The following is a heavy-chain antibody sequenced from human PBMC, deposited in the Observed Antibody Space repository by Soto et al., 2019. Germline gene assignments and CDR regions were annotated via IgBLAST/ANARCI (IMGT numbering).Heavy chain of an antibody. CDR1: GFTFSSYA. Sequence: QVQLVESGGGVVQPGRSLRLSCAASGFTFSSYAMHWVRQAPGKGLEWVAVISYDGSNKYYADSVKGRFTISRDNSKNTLYLQMNSLRAEDTAVYYCARERTTGDATSYYYYGMDVWGQGTTVTVSS. CDR3: ARERTTGDATSYYYYGMDV. V-gene: IGHV3-30-3*01. CDR2: ISYDGSNK. J-gene: IGHJ6*02. D-gene: IGHD7-27*01.